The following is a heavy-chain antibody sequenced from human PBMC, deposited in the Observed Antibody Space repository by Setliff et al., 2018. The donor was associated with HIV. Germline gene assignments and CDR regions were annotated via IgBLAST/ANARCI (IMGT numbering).Heavy chain of an antibody. D-gene: IGHD1-26*01. Sequence: PSETLSLTCTVSGYSIGTYYWNWIRQTPGKRLEWIGFFYYGGSTDYNPALKSRVTISVDTSKNQFSLRLSSVTAADRAVYYCARVLVGATMTYFDLWGRGTLVTVSS. CDR2: FYYGGST. CDR1: GYSIGTYY. J-gene: IGHJ2*01. V-gene: IGHV4-59*12. CDR3: ARVLVGATMTYFDL.